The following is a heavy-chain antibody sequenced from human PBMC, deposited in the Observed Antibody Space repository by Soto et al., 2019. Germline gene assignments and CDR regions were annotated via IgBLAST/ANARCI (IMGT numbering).Heavy chain of an antibody. CDR1: GGSISSSNW. CDR3: ARDPRALRSIAAAGPGFDY. D-gene: IGHD6-13*01. CDR2: IYHSGST. J-gene: IGHJ4*02. Sequence: QVQLQESGPGLVKPSGTLSLTCAVSGGSISSSNWWSWVRQPPGKGLEWIGEIYHSGSTNYNPSLKSRVTISVDKSKNQFSLKQSSVTAADTAVYYCARDPRALRSIAAAGPGFDYWGQVTLVTVSS. V-gene: IGHV4-4*02.